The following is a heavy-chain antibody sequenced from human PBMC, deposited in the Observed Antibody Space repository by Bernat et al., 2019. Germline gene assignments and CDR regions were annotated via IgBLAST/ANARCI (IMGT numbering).Heavy chain of an antibody. CDR1: GFTFSSYA. Sequence: QVQLVESGGGVVQPGRSLRLSCAASGFTFSSYAMHWVRQAPGKGLEWVAVISYDGSDKYYADSVKGRFTISRDNSKNTLYLQLNSLRAEDTAVYYCAKDWTMVRGVPTPPDDYWGQGTLVTVSS. D-gene: IGHD3-10*01. J-gene: IGHJ4*02. CDR2: ISYDGSDK. CDR3: AKDWTMVRGVPTPPDDY. V-gene: IGHV3-30*04.